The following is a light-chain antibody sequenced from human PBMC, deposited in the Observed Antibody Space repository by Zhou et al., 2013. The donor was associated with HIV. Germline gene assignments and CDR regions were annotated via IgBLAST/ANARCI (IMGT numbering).Light chain of an antibody. J-gene: IGKJ4*01. CDR1: QDISIY. CDR3: QQANSFPLT. Sequence: DIQMTQSPSSLSASIGDRVTITCQASQDISIYLNWYQQKPGKAPKLLIYDASNLETGVPSRFSGSGSGTDFTFTISSLQPEDFATYYCQQANSFPLTFGGGTKVEIK. V-gene: IGKV1-33*01. CDR2: DAS.